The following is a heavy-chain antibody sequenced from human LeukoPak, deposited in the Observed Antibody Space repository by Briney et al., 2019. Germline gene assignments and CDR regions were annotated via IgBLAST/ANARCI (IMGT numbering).Heavy chain of an antibody. CDR2: IYPGDSDT. CDR1: GYSFTSYW. V-gene: IGHV5-51*01. D-gene: IGHD2-15*01. Sequence: GESLKISCKGSGYSFTSYWIGWVRQMPGKGLEWMGIIYPGDSDTRYSPSFQGQVTISADKSISTAYLQWSSPKASDTAMYYCARRVGYCSGGSCSMFDYWGQGTLVTVSS. J-gene: IGHJ4*02. CDR3: ARRVGYCSGGSCSMFDY.